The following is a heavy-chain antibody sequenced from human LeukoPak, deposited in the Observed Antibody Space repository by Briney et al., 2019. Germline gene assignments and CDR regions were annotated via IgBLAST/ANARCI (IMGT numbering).Heavy chain of an antibody. CDR3: VKSTNSYYDSSGYSLAAFDV. CDR2: IYSGGST. D-gene: IGHD3-22*01. J-gene: IGHJ3*01. V-gene: IGHV3-66*01. Sequence: GGSLRLSCAASGFTVSSNYMSWVRQAPGKGLEWVSVIYSGGSTYYADSVKGRFTISRDNSKNTLYLQMDSLRAEDTAVYYCVKSTNSYYDSSGYSLAAFDVWGQGTMVTVSS. CDR1: GFTVSSNY.